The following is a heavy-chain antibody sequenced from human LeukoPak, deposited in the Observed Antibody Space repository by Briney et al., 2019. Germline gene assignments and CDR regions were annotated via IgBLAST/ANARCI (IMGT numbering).Heavy chain of an antibody. J-gene: IGHJ4*02. V-gene: IGHV3-13*01. Sequence: GGSLRLSCAASGFTFSSYDMHWVRQATGKGLEWVSAIDTAGDTYYPDSVKGRFTISRDNSKNTLYLQMNSLRAEDTAVYYCARRAGAYSHPYDYWGQGTLVTVSS. D-gene: IGHD4/OR15-4a*01. CDR2: IDTAGDT. CDR1: GFTFSSYD. CDR3: ARRAGAYSHPYDY.